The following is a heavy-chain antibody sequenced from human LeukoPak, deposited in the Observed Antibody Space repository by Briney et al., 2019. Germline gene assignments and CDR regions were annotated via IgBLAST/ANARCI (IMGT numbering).Heavy chain of an antibody. CDR1: GFTFSSYA. D-gene: IGHD2-15*01. J-gene: IGHJ4*02. CDR3: XXXXXXXXXVVVAATYYFDY. V-gene: IGHV3-23*01. Sequence: GGSLRLSCAASGFTFSSYAMSWVRQVPGKGLEWVSAISGSGGSTYYADSVKGRFTISRDNSKNTLYLQMNSLRAEDTAVYYXXXXXXXXXXVVVAATYYFDYWGQGTLVTVSS. CDR2: ISGSGGST.